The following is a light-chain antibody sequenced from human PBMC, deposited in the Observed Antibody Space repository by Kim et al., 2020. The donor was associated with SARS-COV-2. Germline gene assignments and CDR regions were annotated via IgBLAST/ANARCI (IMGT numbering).Light chain of an antibody. CDR1: SSDVGGYNY. CDR3: CSYAGSYRV. V-gene: IGLV2-11*03. CDR2: DVT. Sequence: PGQSVTISCTGTSSDVGGYNYVSWYQQYPGKAPKLMIYDVTKRPSGVPDRFTGSKSGNTASLTISGLQAEDEADYYCCSYAGSYRVFGTGTKVTVL. J-gene: IGLJ1*01.